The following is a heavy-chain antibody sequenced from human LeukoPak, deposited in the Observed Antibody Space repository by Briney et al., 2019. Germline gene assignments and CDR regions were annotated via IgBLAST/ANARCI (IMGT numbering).Heavy chain of an antibody. D-gene: IGHD2-15*01. CDR3: ATVVVAATAIDY. CDR2: INHSGST. J-gene: IGHJ4*02. Sequence: NPSETLSLTCAVYGGSFSGYYWSWIRQPPGKGLEWIGEINHSGSTNYNPSLKSRVTISVDTSKNQFSLKLSSVTAADTAVYYCATVVVAATAIDYWGQGTLVTVSS. V-gene: IGHV4-34*01. CDR1: GGSFSGYY.